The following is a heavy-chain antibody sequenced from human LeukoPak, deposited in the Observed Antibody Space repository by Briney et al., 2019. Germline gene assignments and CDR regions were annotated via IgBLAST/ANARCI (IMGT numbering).Heavy chain of an antibody. V-gene: IGHV4-59*01. CDR3: ARGGGGNTPGPRYYYGMDV. Sequence: PSETLSLTCSVSGGSISTAYWSWIRQPPGKGLEWIGNIHYSGITNYNSSLKSRVSISLDTSKNQFSLKMISVSTADTAVYYCARGGGGNTPGPRYYYGMDVWGQGTTVTVSS. D-gene: IGHD4-23*01. CDR1: GGSISTAY. J-gene: IGHJ6*02. CDR2: IHYSGIT.